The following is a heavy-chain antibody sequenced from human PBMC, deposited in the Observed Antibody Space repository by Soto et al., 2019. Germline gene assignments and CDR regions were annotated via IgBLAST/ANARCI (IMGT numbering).Heavy chain of an antibody. CDR3: ARKEDCSGGSCNPFAY. V-gene: IGHV3-21*01. Sequence: GGSLRLSCAASGFTFSSYSMNWVRQAPGKGLEWVSSISSSSSYIYYADSVKGRFTISRDNAKNSLYLQMNSLRAEDTAVYYCARKEDCSGGSCNPFAYWGQGTLVIGSS. J-gene: IGHJ4*02. CDR2: ISSSSSYI. CDR1: GFTFSSYS. D-gene: IGHD2-15*01.